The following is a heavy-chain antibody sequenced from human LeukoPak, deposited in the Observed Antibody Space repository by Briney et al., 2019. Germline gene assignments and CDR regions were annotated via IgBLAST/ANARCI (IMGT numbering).Heavy chain of an antibody. CDR2: ISGSGGST. Sequence: GGSLRLSCAASGCTFSSYAMTWVRQAPGKGLEWVSAISGSGGSTYFADSVKGRFTISRDNSKNTLYLQMNSLRAEDTAVYYCAKEQTSSGYFDYWGQGTLVTVSS. D-gene: IGHD2-2*01. J-gene: IGHJ4*02. CDR1: GCTFSSYA. CDR3: AKEQTSSGYFDY. V-gene: IGHV3-23*01.